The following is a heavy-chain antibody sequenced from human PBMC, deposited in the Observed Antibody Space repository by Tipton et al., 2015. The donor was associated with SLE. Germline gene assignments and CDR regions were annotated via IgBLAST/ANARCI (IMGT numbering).Heavy chain of an antibody. V-gene: IGHV1-2*06. D-gene: IGHD3-10*01. J-gene: IGHJ2*01. CDR1: GYTFTEHY. CDR3: ARARGAGDRNWNFAL. Sequence: QLVQSGADMKKPGASVKVSCEASGYTFTEHYIHWVRQAPGQGLQWMGQIYPKSGGTKSAQIFRGRLTMTRDPSISTFYMELSSLTSDDTAIYYCARARGAGDRNWNFALWGRGSLVTVSS. CDR2: IYPKSGGT.